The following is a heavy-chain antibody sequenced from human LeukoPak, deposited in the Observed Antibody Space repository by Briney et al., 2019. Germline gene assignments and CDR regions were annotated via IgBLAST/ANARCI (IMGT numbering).Heavy chain of an antibody. J-gene: IGHJ5*01. CDR1: GFTFSGSA. D-gene: IGHD1-7*01. Sequence: GGSLKLSCAASGFTFSGSAMHWVRQASGKGLEWVGRIRSKANSYATAYAASVKGRFTISRDDSKNTAYLQMNSLKTEDTAAYYCTKGWELPNWFDSWGQGTLVTVSS. V-gene: IGHV3-73*01. CDR2: IRSKANSYAT. CDR3: TKGWELPNWFDS.